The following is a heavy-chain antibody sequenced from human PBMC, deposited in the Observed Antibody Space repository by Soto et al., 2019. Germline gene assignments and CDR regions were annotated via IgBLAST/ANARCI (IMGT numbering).Heavy chain of an antibody. CDR1: GFTFSSYA. Sequence: EVQLLESGGGLVQPGGSLRLSCAASGFTFSSYAMSWVRQAPGKGLEWVSAISGSGGSTYYADSVKGRFTNSQDNSKNTLYLQMNSLRAEDTAVYYCAKTELTVTSPGPIDYWGQGTLVTVSS. J-gene: IGHJ4*02. V-gene: IGHV3-23*01. CDR3: AKTELTVTSPGPIDY. CDR2: ISGSGGST. D-gene: IGHD4-17*01.